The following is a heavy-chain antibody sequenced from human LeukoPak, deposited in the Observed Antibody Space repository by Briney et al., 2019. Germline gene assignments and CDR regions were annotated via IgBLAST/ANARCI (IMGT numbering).Heavy chain of an antibody. Sequence: SETLSVTCTVSGGSISSSSYYWGWIRQPPGKGLEWIGSIYYSGSTYYNPSLKSRVTISVDTSKNQFSLKLSSVTAADTAVYYCARTYYYDSSGFDYWGQRTLVTVSS. CDR1: GGSISSSSYY. CDR3: ARTYYYDSSGFDY. V-gene: IGHV4-39*07. CDR2: IYYSGST. D-gene: IGHD3-22*01. J-gene: IGHJ4*02.